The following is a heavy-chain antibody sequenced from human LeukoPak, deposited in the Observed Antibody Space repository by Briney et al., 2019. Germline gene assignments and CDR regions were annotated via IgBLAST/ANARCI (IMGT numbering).Heavy chain of an antibody. J-gene: IGHJ3*02. V-gene: IGHV3-11*04. CDR2: ISSSGSTI. CDR1: GFTFSDYY. D-gene: IGHD1-1*01. CDR3: ARDSARYNWNDAGTDAFDI. Sequence: GGSLRLSCAASGFTFSDYYMSWIRQAPGKGLEWVSYISSSGSTIYYADSVKGRFTISRDNAKNSLYLQMNSLRAEDTAVYYCARDSARYNWNDAGTDAFDIWGQGTMVTVSS.